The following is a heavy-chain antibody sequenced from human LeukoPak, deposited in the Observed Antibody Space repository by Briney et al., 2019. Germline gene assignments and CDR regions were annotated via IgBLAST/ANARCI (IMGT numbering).Heavy chain of an antibody. Sequence: ASVKVSCKASGYTFTSYGISWVRQAPGQGLEWMGWISAYNGNTNYAQKRQGRVTMTTDTSTSTAYMELRSLRSDDTAVYYCARASRDPTLSDYWGQGTLVTVSS. D-gene: IGHD4-17*01. J-gene: IGHJ4*02. CDR1: GYTFTSYG. V-gene: IGHV1-18*01. CDR3: ARASRDPTLSDY. CDR2: ISAYNGNT.